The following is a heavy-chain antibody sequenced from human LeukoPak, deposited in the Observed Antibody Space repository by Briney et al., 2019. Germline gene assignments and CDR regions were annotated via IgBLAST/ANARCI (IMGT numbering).Heavy chain of an antibody. D-gene: IGHD3-3*01. V-gene: IGHV4-34*01. Sequence: SGPLSLTCAVYGGSFSGYYWSWIRQPPGKGLEWIGEINHSGSTNYNPSLKSRVTISVDTSKNQFSLKLSSVTAADTAVYYCARRFGVARRGYYFDYWGQGTLVTVSS. CDR3: ARRFGVARRGYYFDY. CDR2: INHSGST. J-gene: IGHJ4*02. CDR1: GGSFSGYY.